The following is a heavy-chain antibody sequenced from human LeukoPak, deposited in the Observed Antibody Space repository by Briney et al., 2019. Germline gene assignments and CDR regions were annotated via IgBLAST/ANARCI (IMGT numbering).Heavy chain of an antibody. CDR3: AKDLYPSYDILTGYYGGAFDI. J-gene: IGHJ3*02. CDR2: TSGSGGST. D-gene: IGHD3-9*01. Sequence: GGSLGLSCAASGFTFSSYAMSWVRQAPGKGLEWVSATSGSGGSTYYADSVKGRFTTSRDNSKNTLYLQMNSLRAEDTAVYYCAKDLYPSYDILTGYYGGAFDIWGQGTMVTVSS. CDR1: GFTFSSYA. V-gene: IGHV3-23*01.